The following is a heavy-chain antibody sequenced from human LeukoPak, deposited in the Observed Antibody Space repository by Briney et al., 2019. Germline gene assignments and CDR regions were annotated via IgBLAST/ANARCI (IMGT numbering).Heavy chain of an antibody. V-gene: IGHV1-69*06. CDR3: ARAPNTYYDILTGQTLYFQH. D-gene: IGHD3-9*01. J-gene: IGHJ1*01. Sequence: SVKVSCQASGGTFSNSAISWVRQAPGQGLEWMVGILPIFGTTNYAQRFQGRVTITADKSTNTAYMELSSLRSEDTAVYYCARAPNTYYDILTGQTLYFQHWGQGTLVTVSS. CDR2: ILPIFGTT. CDR1: GGTFSNSA.